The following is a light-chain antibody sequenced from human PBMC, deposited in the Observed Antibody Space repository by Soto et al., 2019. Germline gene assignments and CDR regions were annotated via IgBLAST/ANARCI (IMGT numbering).Light chain of an antibody. CDR1: SSDVGGYNY. CDR3: CSCAGSYTV. Sequence: QSALTQPRSVSGSPGQSVTISCTGTSSDVGGYNYVSWYQQHPGKAPKLMIYDVSKRPSGVPDRFSGSKSGNTASLTTSGPQVEDEADYYCCSCAGSYTVFGGGT. V-gene: IGLV2-11*01. CDR2: DVS. J-gene: IGLJ2*01.